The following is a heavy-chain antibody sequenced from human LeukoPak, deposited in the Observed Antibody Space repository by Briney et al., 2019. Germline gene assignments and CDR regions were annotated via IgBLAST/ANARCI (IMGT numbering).Heavy chain of an antibody. CDR2: IYYSGST. J-gene: IGHJ4*02. Sequence: PSETLSLTCIVSAGSISNYYWSWIRQPPGKGLEWIGYIYYSGSTDYNPSLKSRVTISVDTSKNQFSLKLSSVTAADTAVYYCARATSFGNCDYWGQGTLVTVSS. V-gene: IGHV4-59*01. D-gene: IGHD3-3*01. CDR1: AGSISNYY. CDR3: ARATSFGNCDY.